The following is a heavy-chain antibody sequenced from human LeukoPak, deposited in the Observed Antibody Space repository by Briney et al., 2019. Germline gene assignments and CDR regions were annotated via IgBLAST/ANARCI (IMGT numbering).Heavy chain of an antibody. V-gene: IGHV4-39*01. CDR3: ARQSRISYNWFDP. CDR1: GGSISSSSYY. CDR2: IYYSGST. J-gene: IGHJ5*02. Sequence: SETLSPTCTVSGGSISSSSYYWGWIRQPPGTGLEWIGSIYYSGSTYYNPSLKSRVTISVDTSKNQFSLKLSSVTAADTAVYYCARQSRISYNWFDPWGQGTLVTASS. D-gene: IGHD2-2*01.